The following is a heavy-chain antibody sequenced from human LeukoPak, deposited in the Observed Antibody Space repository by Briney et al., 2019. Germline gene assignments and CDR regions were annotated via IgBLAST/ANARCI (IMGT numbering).Heavy chain of an antibody. V-gene: IGHV5-51*01. D-gene: IGHD5-24*01. CDR3: ARLGEMATITPFDF. Sequence: GASLKISCEASGYSFTIYWIGWVRQMPGKGLEWMGIIYPGDSDTRYNPSFQGQVTISADKSFTTTYLHWSSLKASDTAIYYCARLGEMATITPFDFWGQGTLVTVSS. J-gene: IGHJ4*02. CDR2: IYPGDSDT. CDR1: GYSFTIYW.